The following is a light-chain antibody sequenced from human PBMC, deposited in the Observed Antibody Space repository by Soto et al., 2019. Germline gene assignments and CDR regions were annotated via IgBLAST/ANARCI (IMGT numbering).Light chain of an antibody. CDR2: ENN. CDR3: PSSDCRLSGYV. V-gene: IGLV1-40*01. Sequence: QSVLTQPPSVSEAPGQRVTISCTGSSSNIGAGYEAHWYQQVPGTAPKLLIYENNNRPSGVPDRFSGSKSGTSASLAITGLLSEYEVEYYCPSSDCRLSGYVFGTGTKLTVL. CDR1: SSNIGAGYE. J-gene: IGLJ1*01.